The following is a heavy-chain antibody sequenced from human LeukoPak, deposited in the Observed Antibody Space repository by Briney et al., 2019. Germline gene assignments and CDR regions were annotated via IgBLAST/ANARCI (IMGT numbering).Heavy chain of an antibody. CDR1: GGSISSGGYS. CDR2: IYHSGST. D-gene: IGHD6-19*01. V-gene: IGHV4-30-2*01. Sequence: PSETLSLTCAVSGGSISSGGYSWSWIRQPPGKGREWIGYIYHSGSTYYNPSLKSRVTISVDRSKNQFSLKLNSVTAADTAVYYCARASGWYGDYFDSWGQGTQVTVSS. CDR3: ARASGWYGDYFDS. J-gene: IGHJ4*02.